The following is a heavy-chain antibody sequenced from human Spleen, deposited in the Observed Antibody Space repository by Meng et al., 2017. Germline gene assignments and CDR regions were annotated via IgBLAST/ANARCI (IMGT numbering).Heavy chain of an antibody. J-gene: IGHJ4*02. V-gene: IGHV4-34*01. D-gene: IGHD4-11*01. CDR1: GGSFIDYY. Sequence: QLRLQTLGEGLLKPSETLSLTCVVSGGSFIDYYWSWIRQPPGKGLEWIGEINHSGSTNYNPSLESRATISVDTSQNNLSLKLSSVTAADSAVYYCARGPTTMAHDFDYWGQGTLVTVSS. CDR3: ARGPTTMAHDFDY. CDR2: INHSGST.